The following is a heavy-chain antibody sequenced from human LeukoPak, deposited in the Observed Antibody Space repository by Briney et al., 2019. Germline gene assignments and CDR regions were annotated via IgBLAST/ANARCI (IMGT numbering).Heavy chain of an antibody. J-gene: IGHJ3*02. CDR1: GDTSSSST. D-gene: IGHD3-22*01. Sequence: SLKVSCKAPGDTSSSSTISWARQAPGQGLEWMGGIIPIFGTANYAQKFQGTVTITADESTSTAYMELSSLRSEDTAVYYCARDRRTRSFKLYYYDSSGYAGAFYIWGQGTMVTVSS. CDR3: ARDRRTRSFKLYYYDSSGYAGAFYI. CDR2: IIPIFGTA. V-gene: IGHV1-69*13.